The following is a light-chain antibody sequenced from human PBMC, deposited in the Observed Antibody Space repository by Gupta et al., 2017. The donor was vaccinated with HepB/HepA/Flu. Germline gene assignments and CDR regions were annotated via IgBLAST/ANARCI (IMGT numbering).Light chain of an antibody. CDR2: GTS. CDR3: QQDYCSSYT. Sequence: ESVLTQSPGTLSLSPGERATVSCRASQSVRTTYLPWYQQKPGQAPRLLIYGTSTRATGIPDRFSGSGSGTDFALTIDRLEPEDFAVYYCQQDYCSSYTFGQGTKLDI. V-gene: IGKV3-20*01. J-gene: IGKJ2*01. CDR1: QSVRTTY.